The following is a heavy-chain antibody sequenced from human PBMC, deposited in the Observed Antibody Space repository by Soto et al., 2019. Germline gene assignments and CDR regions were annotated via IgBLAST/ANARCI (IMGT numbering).Heavy chain of an antibody. J-gene: IGHJ6*02. CDR2: IWYDGSNK. CDR3: ARGPLAARPLPHYYYYGMDV. V-gene: IGHV3-33*01. CDR1: GFTFSSYG. D-gene: IGHD6-6*01. Sequence: QVQLVESGGGVVQPGRSLRLSCAASGFTFSSYGMHWVRQAPGKGLEWVAVIWYDGSNKYYADSVKGRFTISRDNSKNSLYLEINSLRAEDTAVYYCARGPLAARPLPHYYYYGMDVWGQGTTVTVSS.